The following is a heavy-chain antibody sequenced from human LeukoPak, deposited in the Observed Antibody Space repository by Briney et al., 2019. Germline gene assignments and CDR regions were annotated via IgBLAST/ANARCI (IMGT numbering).Heavy chain of an antibody. Sequence: SGGSLRLSCAVSGFTFSNYAVDWVRQAPGKGLEWVAVISYDGSNKYYADSVKGRFTISRDNSENTLYLQMNSLRAEDTAVYYCAKDKNSYGPHYFDYWGQGTLVTV. D-gene: IGHD5-18*01. CDR3: AKDKNSYGPHYFDY. CDR2: ISYDGSNK. J-gene: IGHJ4*02. V-gene: IGHV3-30*18. CDR1: GFTFSNYA.